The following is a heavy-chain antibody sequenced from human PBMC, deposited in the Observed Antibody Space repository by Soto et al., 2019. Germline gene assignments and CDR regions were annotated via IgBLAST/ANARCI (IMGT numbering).Heavy chain of an antibody. D-gene: IGHD1-7*01. CDR1: GFNFSISS. Sequence: GGSLRLSCAASGFNFSISSMTWVRQTPGKGLEWVSSISRSSGYIYYADSVTGRFTISRDNAKNSLYLQMNSLRAEDTAVYYCARDSWNYGVYYYGMDVWGQGTTVTVSS. V-gene: IGHV3-21*01. CDR2: ISRSSGYI. J-gene: IGHJ6*02. CDR3: ARDSWNYGVYYYGMDV.